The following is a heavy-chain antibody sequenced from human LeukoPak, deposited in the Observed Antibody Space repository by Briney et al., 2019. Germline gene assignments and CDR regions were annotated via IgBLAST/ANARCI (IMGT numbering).Heavy chain of an antibody. CDR2: IRSKAYGGTP. V-gene: IGHV3-49*03. J-gene: IGHJ3*02. CDR3: TRDRSSGYYWDAFDI. CDR1: GFTFGDYA. D-gene: IGHD3-22*01. Sequence: PGRSLRLSCTASGFTFGDYAMSWFRQAPGKGLEWVGFIRSKAYGGTPECAASVKGRFTISRDDSKSIAYLQMNSLKTEDTAVYYCTRDRSSGYYWDAFDIWGQGTMVTVSS.